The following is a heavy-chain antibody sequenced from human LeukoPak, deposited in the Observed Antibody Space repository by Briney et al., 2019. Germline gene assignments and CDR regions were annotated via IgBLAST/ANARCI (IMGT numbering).Heavy chain of an antibody. CDR2: IIPILGIA. Sequence: SVKVSCKASGGTFSSYAISWVRQAPGQGLEWMGRIIPILGIANYAQKFQGRVTITADKSTSTAYMELSSLRSEDTAVYYCARAEPSAAGTKKGAFDIWGQGTMVTVSS. D-gene: IGHD6-13*01. CDR3: ARAEPSAAGTKKGAFDI. V-gene: IGHV1-69*04. J-gene: IGHJ3*02. CDR1: GGTFSSYA.